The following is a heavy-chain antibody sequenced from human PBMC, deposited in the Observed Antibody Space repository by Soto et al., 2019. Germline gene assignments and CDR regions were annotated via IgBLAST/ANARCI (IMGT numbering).Heavy chain of an antibody. CDR3: ARRGVSSYYSNY. J-gene: IGHJ4*02. CDR2: IYYSGST. Sequence: SETLSLTCTVSGGSISDSSYFWDWIRQPPGKGLEWIGNIYYSGSTYYNLSLKSRVTISVDTSKNQFSLKLSSVTAADTAVYYWARRGVSSYYSNYWGQGTLVTVSS. CDR1: GGSISDSSYF. D-gene: IGHD2-15*01. V-gene: IGHV4-39*01.